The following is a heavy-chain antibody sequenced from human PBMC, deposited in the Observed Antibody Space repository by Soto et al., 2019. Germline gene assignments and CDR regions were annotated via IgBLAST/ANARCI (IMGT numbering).Heavy chain of an antibody. CDR2: ISSSSSTI. CDR1: GFTFSSYS. V-gene: IGHV3-48*02. Sequence: EVQLVESGGGLVQPGGSLRLSCAASGFTFSSYSMNWVRQAPGKGLEWVSYISSSSSTIYYADSVKGRFTISRDNAKNSLYLQMNSLRDEDTAVYYCASDTAYCGGDCYSGTFDIWGQGTMVTVSS. J-gene: IGHJ3*02. CDR3: ASDTAYCGGDCYSGTFDI. D-gene: IGHD2-21*02.